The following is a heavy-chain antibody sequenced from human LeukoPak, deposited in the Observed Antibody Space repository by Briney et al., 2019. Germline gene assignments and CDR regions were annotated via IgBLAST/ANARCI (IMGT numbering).Heavy chain of an antibody. CDR2: IVPIFGKT. Sequence: ASVKVSCKASGGSFSSNIIGWVRQAPGQGLEWMGGIVPIFGKTKYAQKFQGRVTITMDESSSTAYMELSSLRSDDTAIYYCARGWGIPAPISWFDPWGQGTLVTVS. CDR1: GGSFSSNI. CDR3: ARGWGIPAPISWFDP. V-gene: IGHV1-69*05. J-gene: IGHJ5*02. D-gene: IGHD2-2*01.